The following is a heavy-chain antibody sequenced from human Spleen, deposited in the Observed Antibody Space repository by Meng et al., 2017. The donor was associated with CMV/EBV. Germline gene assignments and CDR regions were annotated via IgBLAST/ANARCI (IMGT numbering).Heavy chain of an antibody. D-gene: IGHD3-3*01. CDR3: ATFTLFGVVRASIKHGMDV. CDR2: ISYDGSNK. Sequence: GESLKISCAASGFTFNSYAMHWVRQAPGKGLEWVAVISYDGSNKYYVDSVKGRFTISRDNSKNTLYLQMNSLRADDSAMYYCATFTLFGVVRASIKHGMDVWGQGTTVTVSS. J-gene: IGHJ6*02. CDR1: GFTFNSYA. V-gene: IGHV3-30*04.